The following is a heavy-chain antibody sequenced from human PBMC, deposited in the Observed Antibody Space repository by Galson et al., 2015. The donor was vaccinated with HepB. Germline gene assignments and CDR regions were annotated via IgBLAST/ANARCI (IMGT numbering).Heavy chain of an antibody. J-gene: IGHJ6*02. CDR1: GDSVSSNYAV. Sequence: SAISGDSVSSNYAVWNWIRQSPSRGLEWLGRTYYRSKWIYDYAGSVKSRITITPDTSKNLVSLQLHSVTPADAAVYYCAYGVDVWGQGTTVTVSS. CDR3: AYGVDV. CDR2: TYYRSKWIY. V-gene: IGHV6-1*01.